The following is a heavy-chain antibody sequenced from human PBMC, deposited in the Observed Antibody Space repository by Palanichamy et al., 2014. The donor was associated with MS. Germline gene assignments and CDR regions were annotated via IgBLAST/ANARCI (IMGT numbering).Heavy chain of an antibody. Sequence: EVQLGESGGGLVQPGGSLRLSCAASGFTFSSYWMHWVRQTPGKGLVWVSRINNDGSDTVYADSVKGRFTISRDNAKNTLYVQMNSLRAEDTAVYYCARGVIGPLDWGQGTLVTVSS. CDR3: ARGVIGPLD. V-gene: IGHV3-74*01. D-gene: IGHD2/OR15-2a*01. CDR2: INNDGSDT. CDR1: GFTFSSYW. J-gene: IGHJ4*02.